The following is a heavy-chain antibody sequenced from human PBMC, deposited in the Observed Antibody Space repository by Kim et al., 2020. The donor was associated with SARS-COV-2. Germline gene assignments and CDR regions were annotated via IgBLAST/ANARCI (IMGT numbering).Heavy chain of an antibody. CDR3: VNSYYDSARYYYYYGMDV. CDR1: GFTFSSYA. CDR2: ISSNGGST. J-gene: IGHJ6*02. D-gene: IGHD3-22*01. V-gene: IGHV3-64D*06. Sequence: GGSLRLSCSASGFTFSSYAMHWVRQAPGKGLEYVSAISSNGGSTYYADSVKGRFTISRDNSKNTLYLQMSSLRAEDTAVYYCVNSYYDSARYYYYYGMDVWGQGTTVTVSS.